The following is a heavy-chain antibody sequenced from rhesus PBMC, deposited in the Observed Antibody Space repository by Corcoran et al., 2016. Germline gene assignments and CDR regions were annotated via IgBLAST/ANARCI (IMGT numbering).Heavy chain of an antibody. J-gene: IGHJ6*01. CDR1: GCSISGYF. D-gene: IGHD1-44*01. V-gene: IGHV4S11*01. CDR2: IYGDATTI. Sequence: QVQLQESGPGLVKPSETLSLTCTVSGCSISGYFWNWIRQPPGKGLEWIGNIYGDATTINYNPSLQNLVTLAADTSNNQVSLKLSSVTAADTAVFYCATRSGNSDYYGLDSWGQGVVVTVSS. CDR3: ATRSGNSDYYGLDS.